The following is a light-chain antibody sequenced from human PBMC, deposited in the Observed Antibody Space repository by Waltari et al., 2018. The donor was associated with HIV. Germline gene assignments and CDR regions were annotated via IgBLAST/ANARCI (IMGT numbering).Light chain of an antibody. CDR2: GNS. CDR1: SSTIGAGYD. Sequence: QSVLTQPPSVSGAPGQRVTISCTGSSSTIGAGYDVHWYQQLPGTAPKLLIYGNSNRPSGVPDRFSGSKSGTSASLAITGLQAEDEADYYCQSYDSSLSVWVFGGGTKLTVL. CDR3: QSYDSSLSVWV. J-gene: IGLJ3*02. V-gene: IGLV1-40*01.